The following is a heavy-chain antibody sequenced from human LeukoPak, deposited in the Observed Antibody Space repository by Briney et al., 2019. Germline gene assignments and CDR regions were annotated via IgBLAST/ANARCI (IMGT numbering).Heavy chain of an antibody. CDR2: ISGSGGST. D-gene: IGHD4-23*01. CDR1: GFTFSSYA. Sequence: GSLRLSCAASGFTFSSYAMSWVRQAPGKGLERVSAISGSGGSTYYADSVKGRFTISRDNSKNTLYLQMNSLRAEDTAVYYCAKDLLSNSYFYYYGMDVWGQGTTVTVSS. J-gene: IGHJ6*02. CDR3: AKDLLSNSYFYYYGMDV. V-gene: IGHV3-23*01.